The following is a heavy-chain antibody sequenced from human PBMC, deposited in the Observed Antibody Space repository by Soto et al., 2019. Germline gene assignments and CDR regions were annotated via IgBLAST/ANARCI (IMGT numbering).Heavy chain of an antibody. Sequence: GASVKVSCKASGYTFTGYYVHWVRQAPGQGLDRMGWINPNSGDTYLAQRFQGRVPMNRDTSIGTAYMELRGLTSDDTAEYYCAKGGAIVAAGTRVYLYNAMDVWGQGTTVTVSS. CDR1: GYTFTGYY. D-gene: IGHD1-26*01. CDR3: AKGGAIVAAGTRVYLYNAMDV. J-gene: IGHJ6*02. CDR2: INPNSGDT. V-gene: IGHV1-2*02.